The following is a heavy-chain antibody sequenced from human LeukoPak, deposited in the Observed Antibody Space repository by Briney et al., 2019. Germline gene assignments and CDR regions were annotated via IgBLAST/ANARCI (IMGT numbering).Heavy chain of an antibody. V-gene: IGHV3-23*01. Sequence: PGGSLRLSCAASEFNFSSYAMSWVRQAPGKGLEWVSAISGSGGSTYYADSVKGRFTISRDDSKNTLYLQMNSLRAEDTAVYYCAKSTPGGFSCYFDWGQGTLVTVSS. CDR2: ISGSGGST. CDR3: AKSTPGGFSCYFD. D-gene: IGHD2-15*01. J-gene: IGHJ4*02. CDR1: EFNFSSYA.